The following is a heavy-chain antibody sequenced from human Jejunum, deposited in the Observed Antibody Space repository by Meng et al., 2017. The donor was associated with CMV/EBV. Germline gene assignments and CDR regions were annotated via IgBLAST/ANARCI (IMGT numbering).Heavy chain of an antibody. CDR2: IYYNGRT. D-gene: IGHD5-18*01. J-gene: IGHJ3*02. Sequence: VSSDSISSSYYYWGWIRQPPGKGLDWIGNIYYNGRTYYSPSLKSRVTISMDTSKNQFSLKLSSVTAADTAVYFCAREGYRGGAFDIWDQGTMVTVSS. CDR1: SDSISSSYYY. CDR3: AREGYRGGAFDI. V-gene: IGHV4-39*07.